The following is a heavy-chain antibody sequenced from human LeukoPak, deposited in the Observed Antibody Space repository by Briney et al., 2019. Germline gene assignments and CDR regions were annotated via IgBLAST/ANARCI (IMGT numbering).Heavy chain of an antibody. CDR1: GGSFSTYY. Sequence: SETLSLTRAVYGGSFSTYYWSWIRQSPGKGLKWIAEINHRGDTNYNPSVKSRVTISVDTSKNQFSLKITSLTAADTAVYYCARGPTISETGYFDYWGRGTLVTVSS. CDR2: INHRGDT. CDR3: ARGPTISETGYFDY. J-gene: IGHJ4*03. D-gene: IGHD1-1*01. V-gene: IGHV4-34*01.